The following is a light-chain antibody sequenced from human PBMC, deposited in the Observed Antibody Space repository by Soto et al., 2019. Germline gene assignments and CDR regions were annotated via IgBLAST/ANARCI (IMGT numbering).Light chain of an antibody. V-gene: IGKV4-1*01. Sequence: DIVMTQSPDSLAVSLGERATFNCKSSQCVLYSSNNKNYLAWYQQKPGQPSKLLIYWASTRESGLPCRFSGRGSGTDFPLTIRSLQAEDVAVYYCQQYYSTPLFTFGPGTKVDIK. CDR3: QQYYSTPLFT. CDR1: QCVLYSSNNKNY. CDR2: WAS. J-gene: IGKJ3*01.